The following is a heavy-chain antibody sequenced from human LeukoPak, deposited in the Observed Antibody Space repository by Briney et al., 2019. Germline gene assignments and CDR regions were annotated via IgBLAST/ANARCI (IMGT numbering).Heavy chain of an antibody. V-gene: IGHV1-46*01. CDR1: GYTFTSYY. CDR3: ARVFHGLDSYGYKVRAFDY. D-gene: IGHD5-18*01. CDR2: INPSGGST. Sequence: ASVKVSCKASGYTFTSYYMHWVRQAPGQGLEWMGIINPSGGSTSYAQKFQGRVTMTRDMSTSTVYMELSSLRSEDTAVYYCARVFHGLDSYGYKVRAFDYWGQGTLVTVSS. J-gene: IGHJ4*02.